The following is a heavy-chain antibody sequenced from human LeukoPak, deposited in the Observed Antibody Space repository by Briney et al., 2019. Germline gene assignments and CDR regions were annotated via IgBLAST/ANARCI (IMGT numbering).Heavy chain of an antibody. V-gene: IGHV3-23*01. J-gene: IGHJ4*02. CDR3: ARDLSSLGLDD. CDR1: GFTFSIHG. Sequence: GGSLRLSCAASGFTFSIHGMNWVRQAPGKGPEWASGIGASGSHTYFADSVKGRFSISRDNSKNTVYLQMNSPRAGDTALYFCARDLSSLGLDDWGQGTLVTVSS. D-gene: IGHD7-27*01. CDR2: IGASGSHT.